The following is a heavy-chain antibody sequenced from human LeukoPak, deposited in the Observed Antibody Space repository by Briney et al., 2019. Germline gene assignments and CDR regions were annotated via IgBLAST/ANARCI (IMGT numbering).Heavy chain of an antibody. D-gene: IGHD3-10*01. J-gene: IGHJ4*02. Sequence: PGGTLRLSCAASAFTFSSYAMSWVPQAPGKGLESVSAISGSGGSTYYADSVKGRFTISRHNSKNTLYLQMNSLRAEHTAVYYCAKCHYGSGSSHFDYWGQGTLVTVPS. V-gene: IGHV3-23*01. CDR1: AFTFSSYA. CDR2: ISGSGGST. CDR3: AKCHYGSGSSHFDY.